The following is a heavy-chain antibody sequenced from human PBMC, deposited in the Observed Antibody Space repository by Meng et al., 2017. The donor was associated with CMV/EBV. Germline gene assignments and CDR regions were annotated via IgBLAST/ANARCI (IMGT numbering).Heavy chain of an antibody. CDR1: GGSFSGYY. Sequence: QVPLQHWGAGLLKPSETLSLTCAVDGGSFSGYYWSWIRQPPGKGLEWIGEINHSGSTNYNPSLKSRVTISVDTSKNQFSLKLSSVTAADTAVYYCARGVGATGKANYWGQGTLVTVSS. CDR3: ARGVGATGKANY. J-gene: IGHJ4*02. CDR2: INHSGST. D-gene: IGHD1-26*01. V-gene: IGHV4-34*01.